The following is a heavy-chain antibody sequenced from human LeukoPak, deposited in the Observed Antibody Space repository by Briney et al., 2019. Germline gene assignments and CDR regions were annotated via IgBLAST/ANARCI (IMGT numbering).Heavy chain of an antibody. CDR1: GFTFSSYG. V-gene: IGHV3-33*06. J-gene: IGHJ4*02. D-gene: IGHD4-17*01. CDR2: IWYDGSNK. CDR3: AKQGTDYGGPFDY. Sequence: HPGRSLRLSCAASGFTFSSYGMHWVRQAPGKGLEWVAVIWYDGSNKYYADSVKGRFTFSRDNSKNTLYLQMNSLRAEDTAVYYCAKQGTDYGGPFDYWGQGTLVTVSS.